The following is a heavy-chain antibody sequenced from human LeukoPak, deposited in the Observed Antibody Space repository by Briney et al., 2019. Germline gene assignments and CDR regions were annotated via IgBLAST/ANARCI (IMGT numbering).Heavy chain of an antibody. Sequence: GGSLRLSCAASGFTFSSYSMNWVRQAPGKGLEWVSYISSSGSTIYYADSVKGRFTISRDNAKNSLYLQMNSLRAEDTAVYYCASEAWVFWQQLVRDYWGQETLVTVSS. CDR1: GFTFSSYS. D-gene: IGHD6-13*01. CDR3: ASEAWVFWQQLVRDY. V-gene: IGHV3-48*04. CDR2: ISSSGSTI. J-gene: IGHJ4*02.